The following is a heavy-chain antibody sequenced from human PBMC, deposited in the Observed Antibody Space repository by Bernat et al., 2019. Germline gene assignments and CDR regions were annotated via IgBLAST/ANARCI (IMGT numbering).Heavy chain of an antibody. CDR2: ISAYNGNT. CDR3: AREEGVTTVTTLDTIADFLYGMDV. CDR1: GGTFSSYT. Sequence: QVQLVQSGAEVKKPGSSVKVSCKASGGTFSSYTISWVRQAPGQGLEWMGRISAYNGNTNYAQKLQGRVTMTTDTSTSTAYMELRSLRSDDTAVYYCAREEGVTTVTTLDTIADFLYGMDVWGQGTTVTVSS. D-gene: IGHD4-17*01. J-gene: IGHJ6*02. V-gene: IGHV1-18*01.